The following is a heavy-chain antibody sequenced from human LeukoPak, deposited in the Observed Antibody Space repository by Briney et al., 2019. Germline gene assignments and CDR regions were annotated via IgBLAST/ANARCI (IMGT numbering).Heavy chain of an antibody. CDR1: GFTFSSYA. CDR2: ISYDGSNK. Sequence: PGGSLRLSCAASGFTFSSYAMHWVRQAPGKGLEWVAVISYDGSNKYYADSVKGRFTISRDNSKNTLYLQMDSLRAEDTAVYYCARDSSWEIYYYYMDVWGKGTTATVSS. D-gene: IGHD6-13*01. V-gene: IGHV3-30*04. CDR3: ARDSSWEIYYYYMDV. J-gene: IGHJ6*03.